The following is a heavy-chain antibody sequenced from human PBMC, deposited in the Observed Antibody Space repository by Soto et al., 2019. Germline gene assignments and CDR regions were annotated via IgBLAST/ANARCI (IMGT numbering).Heavy chain of an antibody. CDR2: ISYDGSNK. Sequence: PGGSLRLSCAASGFTFSSYGMHWVRQAPGKGLEWVAVISYDGSNKYYADSVKGRFTISRDNSKNTLYLQMNSLGAEDTAVYYCAKDSGGYSYGSNWFDPWGQGTLVTVSS. CDR1: GFTFSSYG. V-gene: IGHV3-30*18. D-gene: IGHD5-18*01. J-gene: IGHJ5*02. CDR3: AKDSGGYSYGSNWFDP.